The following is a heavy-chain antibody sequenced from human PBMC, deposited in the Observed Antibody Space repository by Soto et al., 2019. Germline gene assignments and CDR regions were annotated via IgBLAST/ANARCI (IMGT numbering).Heavy chain of an antibody. V-gene: IGHV4-34*01. CDR2: IKHGGST. CDR3: ARARGRSSGWGAYYYYGLDV. Sequence: QVQLQQWGAGLLKPSETLSLTCAVYGGSFSGYYWTWIRQPPGKGLEWIGQIKHGGSTIYNPSLKSRVTMSIDTSKNQFSLRLTSVTAAETGVYYCARARGRSSGWGAYYYYGLDVWGQGTTVTVSS. D-gene: IGHD6-19*01. J-gene: IGHJ6*02. CDR1: GGSFSGYY.